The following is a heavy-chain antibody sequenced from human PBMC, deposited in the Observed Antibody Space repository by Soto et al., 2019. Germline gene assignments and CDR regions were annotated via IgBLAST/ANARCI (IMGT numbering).Heavy chain of an antibody. CDR2: ILPIFGTP. Sequence: VASVEVSCKASGGTFSNSASIGVREAAAQGLEWMAGILPIFGTPNYAQKFQGRLTISADEFSSTAYMEVNSLRSEDTAVYYCATPAEARDTAILNGLAHLGQRRLVALSS. CDR1: GGTFSNSA. CDR3: ATPAEARDTAILNGLAH. D-gene: IGHD5-18*01. J-gene: IGHJ4*02. V-gene: IGHV1-69*13.